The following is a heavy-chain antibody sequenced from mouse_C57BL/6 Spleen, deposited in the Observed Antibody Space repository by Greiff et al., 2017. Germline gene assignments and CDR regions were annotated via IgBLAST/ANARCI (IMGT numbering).Heavy chain of an antibody. D-gene: IGHD2-4*01. V-gene: IGHV1-39*01. CDR1: GYSFTDYN. CDR2: INPNYGTT. CDR3: DRWGDYGGGFDY. J-gene: IGHJ2*01. Sequence: EVQLQQSGPELVKPGASVKISCKASGYSFTDYNMNWVKQSNGKSLEWIGVINPNYGTTRYNQKFKGTATLTVDQSSSTAYMQLNSLTSEDAAVYYCDRWGDYGGGFDYWGQGTTLTVSS.